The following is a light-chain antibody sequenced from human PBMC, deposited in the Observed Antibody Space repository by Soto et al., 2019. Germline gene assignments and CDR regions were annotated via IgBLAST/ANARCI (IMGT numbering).Light chain of an antibody. Sequence: EIVLTQSPATLSLSPGERATLSCRASQSVSSYLAWYQQQPGQAPRLLISGASNRATGIPARFSGSGSGTDFTLTISSLEPEDFAVYYCQQRSNWPPLTFGGGTKVEIK. CDR3: QQRSNWPPLT. J-gene: IGKJ4*01. CDR2: GAS. V-gene: IGKV3-11*01. CDR1: QSVSSY.